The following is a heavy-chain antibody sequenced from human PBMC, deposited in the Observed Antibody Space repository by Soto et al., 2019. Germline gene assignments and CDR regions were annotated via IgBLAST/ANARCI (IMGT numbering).Heavy chain of an antibody. Sequence: PXESLRLSCAASGFTFSSYGMHWVRQAPGKGLEWVAVIWYDGSNKYYADSVKGRFTISRDNSKNTLYLQMNSLRAEDTAVYYCARDQQWLVRFYFDFWGQGTLVTVSS. CDR1: GFTFSSYG. J-gene: IGHJ4*02. V-gene: IGHV3-33*01. CDR2: IWYDGSNK. D-gene: IGHD6-19*01. CDR3: ARDQQWLVRFYFDF.